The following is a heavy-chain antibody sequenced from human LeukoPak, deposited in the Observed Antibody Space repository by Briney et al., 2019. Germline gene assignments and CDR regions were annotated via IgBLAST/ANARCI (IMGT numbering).Heavy chain of an antibody. CDR2: IYHSGST. CDR1: GGSISSSSYY. J-gene: IGHJ5*02. D-gene: IGHD3-9*01. Sequence: KASETLSLTCTVSGGSISSSSYYWDWIRQPPGKGLEWIGEIYHSGSTNYNPSLKSRATISVDKSKNQFSLKLSSVTAADTAVYYCARAVYDDWLLKGNWFDPWGQGTLVTVSS. CDR3: ARAVYDDWLLKGNWFDP. V-gene: IGHV4-39*07.